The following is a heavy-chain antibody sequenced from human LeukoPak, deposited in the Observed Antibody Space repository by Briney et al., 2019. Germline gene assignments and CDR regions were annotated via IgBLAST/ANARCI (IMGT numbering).Heavy chain of an antibody. CDR2: INPNSGGT. D-gene: IGHD3-3*01. CDR3: ARDSTYYDFWSGSSADFQH. Sequence: GASVKVSCKASGYTFTGYYMHWVRQAPGHGLEWMRWINPNSGGTNYAQKFQGRVTMTRDTSISTAYMELSRLRSDDTAVYYCARDSTYYDFWSGSSADFQHWGQGTLVTVSS. J-gene: IGHJ1*01. V-gene: IGHV1-2*02. CDR1: GYTFTGYY.